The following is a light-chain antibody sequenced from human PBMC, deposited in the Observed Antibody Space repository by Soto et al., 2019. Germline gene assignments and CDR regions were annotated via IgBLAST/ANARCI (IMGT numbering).Light chain of an antibody. CDR3: QQYGSSSVT. CDR2: GAS. CDR1: QSVSSSY. J-gene: IGKJ2*01. Sequence: EIVLTQSPGTLSLSPGERATLSCRASQSVSSSYLAWYQQKPDGAPRLLIYGASSRATGIPDRFSGSGSGTDFTLTISRLEPEDFAVYYCQQYGSSSVTFGQGTKVDIK. V-gene: IGKV3-20*01.